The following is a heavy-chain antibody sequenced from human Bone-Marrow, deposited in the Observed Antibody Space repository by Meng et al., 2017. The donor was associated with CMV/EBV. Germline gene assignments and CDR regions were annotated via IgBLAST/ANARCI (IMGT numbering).Heavy chain of an antibody. D-gene: IGHD5-24*01. Sequence: GESLKISCAASGFTFHDYAMSWVRQAPGKGLEWVSAISGSGGSTYYADSVKGRFTISRDNSKNTLYLQMNSLRAEDTAVYYCAKDASRLGDGYNTNWGQGTLVTVSS. J-gene: IGHJ4*02. CDR2: ISGSGGST. V-gene: IGHV3-23*01. CDR3: AKDASRLGDGYNTN. CDR1: GFTFHDYA.